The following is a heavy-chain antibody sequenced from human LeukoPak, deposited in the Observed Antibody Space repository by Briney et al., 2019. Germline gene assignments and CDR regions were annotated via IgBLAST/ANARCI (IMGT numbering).Heavy chain of an antibody. CDR2: TYYRTKVNT. Sequence: KASQTLSLTCAISGDSLSNNNVAWNWIRQAPSRGLEGLGRTYYRTKVNTYFAMSVKSRITINSDTSKNQFSLQLNSVTPEDTGVYYCARGGHSSFDYWGQGTLVTVSS. CDR1: GDSLSNNNVA. D-gene: IGHD6-13*01. J-gene: IGHJ4*02. CDR3: ARGGHSSFDY. V-gene: IGHV6-1*01.